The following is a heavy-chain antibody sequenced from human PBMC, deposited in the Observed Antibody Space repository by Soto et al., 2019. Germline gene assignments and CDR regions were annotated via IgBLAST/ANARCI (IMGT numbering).Heavy chain of an antibody. D-gene: IGHD6-6*01. CDR1: GGTFSSYA. CDR3: ARDRSGAALSGGFDY. V-gene: IGHV1-69*06. J-gene: IGHJ4*02. Sequence: QVQLVQSGAEVKKPGSSVKVSCKASGGTFSSYAISWVRQAPGQGLEWMGGIIPIFGTANYAQKFQGRVTITADKAASTADMERSSLRSEDTAVYYCARDRSGAALSGGFDYWGQGTLVTVSS. CDR2: IIPIFGTA.